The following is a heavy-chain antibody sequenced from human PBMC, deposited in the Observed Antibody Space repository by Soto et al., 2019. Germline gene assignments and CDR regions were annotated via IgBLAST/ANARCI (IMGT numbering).Heavy chain of an antibody. CDR2: IWYDGSNK. Sequence: QVQLVESGGGVVQPGRSLRLSCAASGFTFSSYGMHWVRQAPGKGLEWVAVIWYDGSNKYYADSVKGRFTISRDNSKNTLYLQMNSLRAEDTAVYYCARDRVRTGYHLLDYGGQGTLVTVSS. CDR3: ARDRVRTGYHLLDY. V-gene: IGHV3-33*01. D-gene: IGHD3-9*01. J-gene: IGHJ4*02. CDR1: GFTFSSYG.